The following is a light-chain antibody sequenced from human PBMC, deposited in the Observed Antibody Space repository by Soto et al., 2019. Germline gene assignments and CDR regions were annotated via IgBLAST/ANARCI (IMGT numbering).Light chain of an antibody. Sequence: EIVMTQSPATLSVSPWERATLSCRASQTISTNLAWFQHKPGQAPRLLIYGASTRATAIPGRFSGSGTGTEFNLTINRVQSDDFAVYVCQQYKSWPPINFGQGTRLEIK. V-gene: IGKV3-15*01. J-gene: IGKJ5*01. CDR1: QTISTN. CDR3: QQYKSWPPIN. CDR2: GAS.